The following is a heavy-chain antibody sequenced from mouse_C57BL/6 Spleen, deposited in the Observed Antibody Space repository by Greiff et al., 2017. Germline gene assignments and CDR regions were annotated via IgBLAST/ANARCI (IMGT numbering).Heavy chain of an antibody. Sequence: VKLVESGAELVRPGASVTLSCKASGYTFTDYEMHWVKQTPVHGLEWIGAIDPETGGTAYNQKFKGKAILTADKSSSTAYMELRSLTSEDSAVYYCTRREGGFAYWGQGTLVTVSA. V-gene: IGHV1-15*01. J-gene: IGHJ3*01. CDR2: IDPETGGT. CDR1: GYTFTDYE. CDR3: TRREGGFAY.